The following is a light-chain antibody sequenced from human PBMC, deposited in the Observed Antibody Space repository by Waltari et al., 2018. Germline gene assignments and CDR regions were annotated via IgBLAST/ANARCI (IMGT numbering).Light chain of an antibody. CDR1: SSAVGSYNL. CDR2: EGS. V-gene: IGLV2-23*01. CDR3: CSYAGSSTWV. J-gene: IGLJ3*02. Sequence: QSALTQPPSVSGSPGQSITISCTGTSSAVGSYNLVSWYQQHPGKAPKLMIYEGSKRPSGVSNRFSGSKSGNTASLTISGLQAEDEADYYCCSYAGSSTWVFGGGTKLTVL.